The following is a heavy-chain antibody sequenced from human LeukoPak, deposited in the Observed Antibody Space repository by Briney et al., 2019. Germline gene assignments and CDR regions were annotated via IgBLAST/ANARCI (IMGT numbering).Heavy chain of an antibody. CDR2: IYYSGST. Sequence: SETLSLTCTVSGGSISSSSYYWGWIRQPPGKGLEWIGYIYYSGSTNYNPSLKSRVTISVDTSKNQFSLKLSSVTAADTAVYYCARGRFKFDPWGQGTLVTVSS. CDR1: GGSISSSSYY. D-gene: IGHD3-3*01. J-gene: IGHJ5*02. V-gene: IGHV4-61*05. CDR3: ARGRFKFDP.